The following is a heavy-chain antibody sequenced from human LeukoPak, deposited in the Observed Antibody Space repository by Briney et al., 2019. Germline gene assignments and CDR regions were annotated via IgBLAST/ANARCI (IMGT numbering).Heavy chain of an antibody. CDR1: GGSISSGGYY. D-gene: IGHD2-2*03. CDR2: IYYSGST. Sequence: PSETLSLTCTVSGGSISSGGYYWSWIRQHPGKGLEWIGYIYYSGSTYYNPSLKSRVTISVDTSKNQFSLKLSSVTAADTAVYYCAREVGIVVVPAAMPFRNYYYGMDVWGQGTTVTVSS. CDR3: AREVGIVVVPAAMPFRNYYYGMDV. V-gene: IGHV4-31*03. J-gene: IGHJ6*02.